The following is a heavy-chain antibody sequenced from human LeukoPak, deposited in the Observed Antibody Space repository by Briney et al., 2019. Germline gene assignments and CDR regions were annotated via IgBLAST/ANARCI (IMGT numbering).Heavy chain of an antibody. J-gene: IGHJ4*02. D-gene: IGHD2-15*01. CDR3: AREDQPRGTFDY. CDR2: IKQDGSEK. CDR1: GFSLSSYS. Sequence: PGGSLRLSCAASGFSLSSYSMNWVRQAPGKGLEWVANIKQDGSEKYYVDSVKGRFTISRDNAKNSLYLQMNSLRAEDTALYYCAREDQPRGTFDYWGQGILVTVSS. V-gene: IGHV3-7*05.